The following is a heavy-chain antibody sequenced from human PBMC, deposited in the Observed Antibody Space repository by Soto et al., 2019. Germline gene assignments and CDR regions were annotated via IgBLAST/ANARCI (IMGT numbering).Heavy chain of an antibody. CDR3: ARDLSWGSHYYGMDV. CDR2: IIPILGIA. CDR1: GGTFSSYT. Sequence: QVQLVQSGAEVKKPGSSVKVSCKASGGTFSSYTISWVRQAPGQGLEWMGRIIPILGIANYAQKFQGRVTIXENXTXNTAYMGLSSLRSEDTAVYYCARDLSWGSHYYGMDVWGQGTTVTVSS. D-gene: IGHD3-16*01. J-gene: IGHJ6*02. V-gene: IGHV1-69*08.